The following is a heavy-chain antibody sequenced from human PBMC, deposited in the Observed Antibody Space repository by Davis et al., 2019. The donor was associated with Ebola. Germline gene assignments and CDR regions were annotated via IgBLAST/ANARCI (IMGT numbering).Heavy chain of an antibody. CDR1: GFTFSSYT. V-gene: IGHV3-7*01. Sequence: GESLKISCAASGFTFSSYTMNWVRQAPGKGLEWVANIKEDGSEKYYVDSVKGRFIISRDNAKNSLFLQMSSLRAEDTSVYFCVGGSQTFDYWGQGTQVTVSS. CDR2: IKEDGSEK. J-gene: IGHJ4*02. D-gene: IGHD1-26*01. CDR3: VGGSQTFDY.